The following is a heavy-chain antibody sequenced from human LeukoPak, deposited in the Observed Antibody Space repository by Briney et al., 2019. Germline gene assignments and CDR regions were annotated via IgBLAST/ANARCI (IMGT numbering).Heavy chain of an antibody. CDR1: GYTFTSYY. V-gene: IGHV1-46*01. CDR3: ARPGIAAALDYFDY. CDR2: INPSGNST. Sequence: ASVKVSCKASGYTFTSYYMHWVRQAPGQGLEWMGIINPSGNSTNYAQNFQGRVTMTRDTSTSTVYMELSSLRSEDTAVYYCARPGIAAALDYFDYWGQGTLVTVSS. J-gene: IGHJ4*02. D-gene: IGHD6-13*01.